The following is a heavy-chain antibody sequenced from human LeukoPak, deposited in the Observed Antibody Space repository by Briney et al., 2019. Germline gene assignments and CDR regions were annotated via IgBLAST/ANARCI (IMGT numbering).Heavy chain of an antibody. V-gene: IGHV3-48*03. J-gene: IGHJ4*02. CDR2: ISSSGSTI. CDR1: GFTFSSYE. D-gene: IGHD1-26*01. Sequence: GGSLRLSCAASGFTFSSYEMNWVRQAPGKGLEWVSYISSSGSTIYYADSVKGRFTISRDNARNSLYLQMNSLRAEDTAVYYCARGSSGSCLGRDFDYWGQGTLVTVSS. CDR3: ARGSSGSCLGRDFDY.